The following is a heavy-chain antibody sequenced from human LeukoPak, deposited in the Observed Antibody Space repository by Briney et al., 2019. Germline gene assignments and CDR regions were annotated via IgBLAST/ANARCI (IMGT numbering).Heavy chain of an antibody. V-gene: IGHV1-2*06. Sequence: ASVKVSCKASGYTFTGYYMHWVRQAPGQGLEWMGRINPNSGGTNYAQKFQGRVTMTRDTSISTAYMELSRLRSDDTAVYYCAREANYYDYVWGSYRYDYWGQGTLVTVSS. CDR3: AREANYYDYVWGSYRYDY. J-gene: IGHJ4*02. D-gene: IGHD3-16*02. CDR2: INPNSGGT. CDR1: GYTFTGYY.